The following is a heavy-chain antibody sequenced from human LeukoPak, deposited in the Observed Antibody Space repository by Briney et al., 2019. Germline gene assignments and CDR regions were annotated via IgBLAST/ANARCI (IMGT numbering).Heavy chain of an antibody. CDR1: GFTVSSNY. D-gene: IGHD6-19*01. V-gene: IGHV3-53*05. J-gene: IGHJ4*02. CDR2: IYSGGST. CDR3: ARSGWYGQFDS. Sequence: GGSLRLSCAASGFTVSSNYMSWVRQAPGKGLEWVSDIYSGGSTNYADSVKGRFNISRDTSKNTLYLQMNSLRAEDTAVYYCARSGWYGQFDSWGQGTLVTVSS.